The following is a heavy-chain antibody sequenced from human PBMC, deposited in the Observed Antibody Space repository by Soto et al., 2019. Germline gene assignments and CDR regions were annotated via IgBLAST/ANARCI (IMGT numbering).Heavy chain of an antibody. CDR1: GFTFSSYA. Sequence: GGSLRLSCAASGFTFSSYAMHWVRQAPGKGLEWVAVISYDGSNKYYADSVKGRFTISRDDSKNTLYLQMNSLRAEDTAVYYCARDPSSLGFDYWGQGTLVTV. J-gene: IGHJ4*02. CDR2: ISYDGSNK. CDR3: ARDPSSLGFDY. V-gene: IGHV3-30-3*01.